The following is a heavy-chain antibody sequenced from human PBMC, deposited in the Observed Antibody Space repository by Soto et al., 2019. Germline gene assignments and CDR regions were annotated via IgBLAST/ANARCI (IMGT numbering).Heavy chain of an antibody. V-gene: IGHV3-23*01. D-gene: IGHD6-6*01. CDR1: GFTFSSYA. J-gene: IGHJ4*02. CDR3: AKDISKYSSSSFPFDY. CDR2: ISGSGGST. Sequence: EVQLLESGGGLVQPGGSLRLSCAASGFTFSSYAMSWVRQAPGKGLEWVSAISGSGGSTYYADSVKGRFTISRDNSKNTLYLQMNSLRAEDTAVYYCAKDISKYSSSSFPFDYWGQGTLVTVSS.